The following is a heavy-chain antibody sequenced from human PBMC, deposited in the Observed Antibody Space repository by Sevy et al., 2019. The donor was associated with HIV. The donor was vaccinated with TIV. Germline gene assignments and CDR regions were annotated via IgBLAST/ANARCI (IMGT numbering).Heavy chain of an antibody. D-gene: IGHD6-19*01. V-gene: IGHV3-48*02. Sequence: GSLRLSCAASGFTFSSYSMNWVRQAPGKGLEWVSYISSSSSTIYYADSVKGRFTISRDNAKNSLYLQMNSLRDEDTAVYYCVLNIAVAGPSYYYYYMDVWGKGTTVTVSS. J-gene: IGHJ6*03. CDR1: GFTFSSYS. CDR2: ISSSSSTI. CDR3: VLNIAVAGPSYYYYYMDV.